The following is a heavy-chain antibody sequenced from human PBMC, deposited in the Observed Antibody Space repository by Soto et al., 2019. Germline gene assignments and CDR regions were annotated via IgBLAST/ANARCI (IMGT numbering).Heavy chain of an antibody. D-gene: IGHD3-10*01. CDR3: VGGQYYFDY. CDR2: ISYDGSVK. Sequence: QVQLVESGGGVVQPGRSLRLSCAGSGFPFTSYGMHWVREGPDKGLEWVAVISYDGSVKYYADSVKGRFTISRDNSKNMLYLQMNSLRPEDTALYYCVGGQYYFDYRGQGTLVIVSS. V-gene: IGHV3-30*03. CDR1: GFPFTSYG. J-gene: IGHJ4*02.